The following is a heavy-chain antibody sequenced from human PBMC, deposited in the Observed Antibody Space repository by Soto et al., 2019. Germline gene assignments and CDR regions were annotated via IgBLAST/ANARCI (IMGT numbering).Heavy chain of an antibody. CDR3: AVRGYNWFDP. CDR1: GFTFSSYS. J-gene: IGHJ5*02. V-gene: IGHV3-48*02. CDR2: ISSSSSTI. D-gene: IGHD3-16*01. Sequence: EVQLVESGGGLVQPGGSLRLSCAASGFTFSSYSMNWVRQAPGKGLEWVSYISSSSSTIYYADSVKGRFTISRDNAKNSLYLQMTSLRDEDTAVYYCAVRGYNWFDPWGQGTLVTVSS.